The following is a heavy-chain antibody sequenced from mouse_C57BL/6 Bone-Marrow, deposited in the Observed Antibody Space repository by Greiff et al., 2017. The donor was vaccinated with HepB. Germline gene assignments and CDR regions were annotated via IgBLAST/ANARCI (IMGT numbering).Heavy chain of an antibody. J-gene: IGHJ2*01. CDR3: ARHPHYYGSSLDY. CDR2: ISSGGSYT. V-gene: IGHV5-6*01. CDR1: GFTFSSYG. D-gene: IGHD1-1*01. Sequence: EVKLVESGGDLVKPGGSLKLSYAASGFTFSSYGMSWVRQTPDKRLEWVATISSGGSYTYYPDSVKGRFTISRDNAKNTLYMQMSSLKSEDTAMYYCARHPHYYGSSLDYWGQGTTLTVSS.